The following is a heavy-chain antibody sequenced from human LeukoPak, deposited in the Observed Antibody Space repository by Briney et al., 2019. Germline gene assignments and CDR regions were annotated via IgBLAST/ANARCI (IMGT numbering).Heavy chain of an antibody. CDR3: ARDFCSGGSCYLFDF. CDR1: GFTFSSYG. D-gene: IGHD2-15*01. V-gene: IGHV3-33*01. J-gene: IGHJ4*02. CDR2: IWYDGSNI. Sequence: GGSLGLSCAASGFTFSSYGMYWVRQAPGKGLEWVAIIWYDGSNIYYADSVKGRFTISRDNSKNTLFLQMNSLRAEDTALYYCARDFCSGGSCYLFDFWGQGTLVTVSS.